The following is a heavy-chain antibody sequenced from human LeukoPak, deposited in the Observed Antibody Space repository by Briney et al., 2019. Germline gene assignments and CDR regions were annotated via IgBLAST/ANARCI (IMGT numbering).Heavy chain of an antibody. J-gene: IGHJ6*03. V-gene: IGHV3-23*01. D-gene: IGHD3-10*01. CDR3: ARGAMVRGVIITYYYYYMDV. CDR2: ISGSGGST. Sequence: GGTLRLSCAASGFTFSSYAMSWVRQAPGKGLEWVSAISGSGGSTYYADSVKGRFTISRDNAKNSLYLQMNSLRAEDTAVYYCARGAMVRGVIITYYYYYMDVWGKGTTVTISS. CDR1: GFTFSSYA.